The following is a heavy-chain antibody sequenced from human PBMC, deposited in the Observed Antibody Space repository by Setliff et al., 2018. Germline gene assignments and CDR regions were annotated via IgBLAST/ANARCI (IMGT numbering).Heavy chain of an antibody. CDR2: INPHGSEK. CDR1: GLSYSNYW. Sequence: PGGSLRLSCTASGLSYSNYWVSWVRQAPGKGLEWLASINPHGSEKYYADSVKGRFTISRDNAKNSLSLQMNNLRIEDTAVYYCFGAGTCSYWGQRTLVTVSS. J-gene: IGHJ4*02. D-gene: IGHD3-10*01. CDR3: FGAGTCSY. V-gene: IGHV3-7*01.